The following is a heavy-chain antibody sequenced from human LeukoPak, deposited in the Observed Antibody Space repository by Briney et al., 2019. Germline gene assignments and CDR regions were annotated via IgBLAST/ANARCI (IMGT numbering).Heavy chain of an antibody. Sequence: GGSLRLSCSASGFTFSSYAMHWVRQAPGKGLEYVSAISSNGGSTYYADSVKGRFTISRGNSKNTLYLQMSSLRAEDTAVYYCVKVGLYCSSTSCFSWFDPWGQGTLVTVSS. CDR2: ISSNGGST. D-gene: IGHD2-2*01. CDR1: GFTFSSYA. CDR3: VKVGLYCSSTSCFSWFDP. J-gene: IGHJ5*02. V-gene: IGHV3-64D*06.